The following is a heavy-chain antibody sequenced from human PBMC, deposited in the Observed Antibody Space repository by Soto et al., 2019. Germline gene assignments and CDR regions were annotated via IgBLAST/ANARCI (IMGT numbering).Heavy chain of an antibody. CDR1: GFSVRTNY. CDR3: AREGEGAPPRYYYGMDV. D-gene: IGHD1-26*01. CDR2: IYSGGST. J-gene: IGHJ6*02. V-gene: IGHV3-53*01. Sequence: EEQLVESGGGLIQPGGSLRLPCAASGFSVRTNYMSWVRQVPGKGLEWVSLIYSGGSTHYTDSVRGRFTISRDSSKNTVYLQMDSLRVEDTAVYYCAREGEGAPPRYYYGMDVWGQGTTVTVS.